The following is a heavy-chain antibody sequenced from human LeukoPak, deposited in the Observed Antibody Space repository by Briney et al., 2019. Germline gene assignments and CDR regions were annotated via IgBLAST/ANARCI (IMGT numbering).Heavy chain of an antibody. D-gene: IGHD6-13*01. J-gene: IGHJ4*02. CDR1: GFPSSSYW. V-gene: IGHV3-7*01. Sequence: GGSLRLSCAASGFPSSSYWMSWVRQAPGKGLEWVANIKQDGSEKYYVDSVKGRFTISRDNAKNSLYLQMNSLRAEDTTVYYCARSSWHDYGGQGTVATVSS. CDR2: IKQDGSEK. CDR3: ARSSWHDY.